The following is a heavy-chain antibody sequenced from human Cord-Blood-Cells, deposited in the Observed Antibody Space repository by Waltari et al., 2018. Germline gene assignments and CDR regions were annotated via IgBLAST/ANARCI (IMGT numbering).Heavy chain of an antibody. D-gene: IGHD1-26*01. J-gene: IGHJ4*02. CDR3: AHRPENGGSFDY. CDR2: IYWNDDK. V-gene: IGHV2-5*01. Sequence: QITLKESGPTLVKPTQTLTLTCTFSGFSLSTSGVGVGWIRQPPGKALEWLALIYWNDDKRYSPSLKSRLTITKDTAKNQVVLTMTNMDPVDTATYYCAHRPENGGSFDYWGQGTLVTVSS. CDR1: GFSLSTSGVG.